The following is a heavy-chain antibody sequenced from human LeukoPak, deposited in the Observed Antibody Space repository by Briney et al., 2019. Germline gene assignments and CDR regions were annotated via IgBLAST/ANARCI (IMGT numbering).Heavy chain of an antibody. CDR2: INWNGGRT. J-gene: IGHJ4*02. CDR3: ARAVSNSGWYGSVDY. D-gene: IGHD6-19*01. V-gene: IGHV3-20*04. CDR1: GFTFDDYG. Sequence: GGSLRLSCAASGFTFDDYGMSWVRQAPGKGLEWVSGINWNGGRTGYAESVKGRFTISRDNAKNSLYLQMNTLRAEDTAVYYCARAVSNSGWYGSVDYWGQGTLVTVSS.